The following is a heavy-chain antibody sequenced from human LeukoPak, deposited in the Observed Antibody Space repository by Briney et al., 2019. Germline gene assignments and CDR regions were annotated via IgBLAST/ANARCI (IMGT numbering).Heavy chain of an antibody. D-gene: IGHD3-3*01. J-gene: IGHJ4*02. CDR3: ARSKVGWLLHD. Sequence: SETLSLTCTVSGGSISSSSYYWAWIRQPPGKGLEWIGSINYSGNTFYNPSLKSRVTISVDTSKNQFSLKLSSMTAADTAVYYCARSKVGWLLHDWGQGTLVTVSS. CDR1: GGSISSSSYY. CDR2: INYSGNT. V-gene: IGHV4-39*01.